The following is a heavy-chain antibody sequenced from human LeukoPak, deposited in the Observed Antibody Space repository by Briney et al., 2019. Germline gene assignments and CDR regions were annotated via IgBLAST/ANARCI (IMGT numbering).Heavy chain of an antibody. CDR2: IYYSGST. CDR1: GFTFSSYS. CDR3: ARNCGGACYSDF. D-gene: IGHD2-21*02. J-gene: IGHJ4*02. V-gene: IGHV4-39*07. Sequence: PGGSLRLSCAASGFTFSSYSMNWVRQAPGKGLEWIGSIYYSGSTYYNPSLKSRVIISVDTSKNHFSLKLSSVTAADTAVYYCARNCGGACYSDFWGQGTLVTVSS.